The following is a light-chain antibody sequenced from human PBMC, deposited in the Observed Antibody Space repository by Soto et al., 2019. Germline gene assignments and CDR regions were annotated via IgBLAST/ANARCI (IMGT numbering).Light chain of an antibody. CDR3: HHYADSPHT. J-gene: IGKJ2*01. CDR2: GAS. Sequence: VMTQSPTTLSVSPGERATLSCRASHSVGSNLAWYQQNPGQAPRLLIYGASSRATDIPDRFSGSGYGTDFTLTISRLEPEDFAVYYCHHYADSPHTFGQGTKLEI. CDR1: HSVGSN. V-gene: IGKV3D-15*02.